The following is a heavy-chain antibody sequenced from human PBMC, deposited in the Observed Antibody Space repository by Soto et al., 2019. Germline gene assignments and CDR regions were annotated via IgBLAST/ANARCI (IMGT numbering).Heavy chain of an antibody. D-gene: IGHD2-2*01. CDR2: INPYSGAT. Sequence: QVQLVQSGAEVREPGASVKVSCKTSGYTFAAYFIHWVRQAPGQGLEWMGWINPYSGATSYALKFQGTVTMTSDTSISTAYMELNRLRSADTAVYYCARDNPETVVSAATYYFDNWGQGTLVTVSS. CDR1: GYTFAAYF. J-gene: IGHJ4*02. V-gene: IGHV1-2*02. CDR3: ARDNPETVVSAATYYFDN.